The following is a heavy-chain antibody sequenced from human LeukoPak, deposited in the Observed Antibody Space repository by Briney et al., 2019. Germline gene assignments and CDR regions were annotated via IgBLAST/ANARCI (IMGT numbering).Heavy chain of an antibody. CDR3: AKSDLGHRSRQVGHFDY. V-gene: IGHV3-30*18. Sequence: PGRSLRLSCAASGFTFSTYGMHWVRQAPGKGLEWVAVISYDGSNTYYADSVKGRFTISRDNSKNTLYLQMNSLRAEDTAVYYCAKSDLGHRSRQVGHFDYWGQGTLVTVSS. CDR2: ISYDGSNT. CDR1: GFTFSTYG. J-gene: IGHJ4*02. D-gene: IGHD2-15*01.